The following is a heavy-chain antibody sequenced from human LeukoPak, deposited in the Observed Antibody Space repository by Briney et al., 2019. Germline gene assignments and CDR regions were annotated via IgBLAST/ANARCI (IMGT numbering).Heavy chain of an antibody. D-gene: IGHD5-12*01. J-gene: IGHJ4*02. Sequence: PSETLSLTCTVSGGSIISYFWSWIRQPPGKGPEGIGYILDSGPTNYNPSTNYNPSLKSRVTVSLDTSKNHFSLKLSSVTAADTAVYFCARGGVTTIAQYDYWGQGILVTVSS. CDR3: ARGGVTTIAQYDY. V-gene: IGHV4-59*01. CDR2: ILDSGPTNYNPST. CDR1: GGSIISYF.